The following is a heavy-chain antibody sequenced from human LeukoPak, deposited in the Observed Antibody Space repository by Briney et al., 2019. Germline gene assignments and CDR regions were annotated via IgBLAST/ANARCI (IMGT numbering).Heavy chain of an antibody. CDR3: ARALTMVPGG. Sequence: PGGSLRLSCAASGFTFSSNSMNWVRQAPGKGLEWVSSISSSSSYIYYADSVKGRFTISRDNAKNSLYLQMNSLRAEDTAVYYCARALTMVPGGWGQGTLVTVSS. V-gene: IGHV3-21*01. CDR2: ISSSSSYI. CDR1: GFTFSSNS. J-gene: IGHJ4*02. D-gene: IGHD3-10*01.